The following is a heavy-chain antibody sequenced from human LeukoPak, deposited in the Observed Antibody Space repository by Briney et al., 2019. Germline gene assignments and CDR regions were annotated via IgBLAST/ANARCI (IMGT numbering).Heavy chain of an antibody. CDR1: GESFSGYY. J-gene: IGHJ5*02. D-gene: IGHD3-9*01. CDR2: INHSGST. Sequence: SETLSLTRAVYGESFSGYYWSWIRHPPGKGLEWIGEINHSGSTNNNPTLKSRVTMSVDTSKNQFSLKLSSVTAADTAVYYCARRSDYDILTGYSNSRFDPWGQGTLVTVSS. V-gene: IGHV4-34*01. CDR3: ARRSDYDILTGYSNSRFDP.